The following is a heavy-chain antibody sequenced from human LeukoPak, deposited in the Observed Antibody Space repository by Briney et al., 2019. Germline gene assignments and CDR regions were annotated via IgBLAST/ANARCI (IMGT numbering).Heavy chain of an antibody. CDR2: MNPNNNNV. J-gene: IGHJ5*02. V-gene: IGHV1-8*01. CDR1: GYTFTSYD. Sequence: ASVKVSCKASGYTFTSYDINWVRQAAGQGLEWMGGMNPNNNNVGYAQKFQGRVTMTRDTSISTAYMELGSLTSEDTAVYYCARGAFLPQYRRDFDPWGQGTLVTVSS. CDR3: ARGAFLPQYRRDFDP. D-gene: IGHD6-6*01.